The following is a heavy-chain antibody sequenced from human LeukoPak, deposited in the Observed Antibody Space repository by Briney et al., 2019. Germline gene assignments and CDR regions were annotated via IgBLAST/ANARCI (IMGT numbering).Heavy chain of an antibody. CDR1: GASMSTYY. CDR2: INHSGST. J-gene: IGHJ2*01. V-gene: IGHV4-34*01. D-gene: IGHD6-13*01. Sequence: SETLSLTCTVSGASMSTYYWSWIRQPPGKGLEWIGEINHSGSTNYNPSLKSRVTISVDTSKNQFSLKLTSVTAADTAVYYCARVYYSSSYDYWYFDLWGRGTLVTVSS. CDR3: ARVYYSSSYDYWYFDL.